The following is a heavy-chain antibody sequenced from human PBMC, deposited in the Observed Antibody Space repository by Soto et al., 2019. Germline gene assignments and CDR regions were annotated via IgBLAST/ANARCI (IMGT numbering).Heavy chain of an antibody. CDR2: TSYTGNT. CDR1: GGSVTSHH. D-gene: IGHD3-16*01. J-gene: IGHJ5*02. Sequence: PSENLCLTCFVSGGSVTSHHRSWIRQFPGQGLEWIAYTSYTGNTNYYPSLQSRVTISLDTSKNQLSIKLTSMTAADTAVYYCARDMHACFTHYFDPWGQGTRVTVSS. V-gene: IGHV4-59*02. CDR3: ARDMHACFTHYFDP.